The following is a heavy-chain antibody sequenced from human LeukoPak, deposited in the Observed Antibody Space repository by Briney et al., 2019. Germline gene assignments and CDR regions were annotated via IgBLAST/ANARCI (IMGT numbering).Heavy chain of an antibody. CDR2: ISYDGSNK. V-gene: IGHV3-30*04. CDR1: GFTFSSYA. D-gene: IGHD7-27*01. Sequence: GGSLRLSCAASGFTFSSYAMHWVRQAPGKGLEWVAVISYDGSNKYYADSVKGRFTISRDNSKNTLYLQMNSLRAEDTAVYYCATTGDLHYYYYYMDVWGKGTTVTVSS. CDR3: ATTGDLHYYYYYMDV. J-gene: IGHJ6*03.